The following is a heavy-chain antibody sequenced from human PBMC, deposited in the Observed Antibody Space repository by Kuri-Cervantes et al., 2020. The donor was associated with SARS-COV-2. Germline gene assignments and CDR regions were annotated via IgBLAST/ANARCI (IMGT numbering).Heavy chain of an antibody. J-gene: IGHJ3*02. CDR2: IYTSGST. D-gene: IGHD2-8*02. Sequence: GSLRLSCTVSGGSISSYYWSWIRQPAGKGLEWIGRIYTSGSTNYNPSLKSRVTMSVDTSKNQFSLKLSSVTAADTAVYYCAGVPANWWKGAFDIWGQGTMVTVSS. CDR1: GGSISSYY. CDR3: AGVPANWWKGAFDI. V-gene: IGHV4-4*07.